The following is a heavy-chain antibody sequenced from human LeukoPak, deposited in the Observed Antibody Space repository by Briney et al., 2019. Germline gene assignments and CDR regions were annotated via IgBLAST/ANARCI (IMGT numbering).Heavy chain of an antibody. CDR1: GFTFDDYA. J-gene: IGHJ6*02. V-gene: IGHV3-9*01. CDR3: AGDYYYYGMDV. Sequence: GRSLRLSCAASGFTFDDYAMHWVRQAPGKGLEWVSGISWNSGSIGYADSVKGRFTISRDNAKNSLYLQMNSLRAGDTALYYCAGDYYYYGMDVWGQGTTVTVSS. CDR2: ISWNSGSI.